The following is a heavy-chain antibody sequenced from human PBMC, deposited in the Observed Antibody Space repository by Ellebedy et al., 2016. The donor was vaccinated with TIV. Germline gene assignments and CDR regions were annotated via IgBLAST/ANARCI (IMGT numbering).Heavy chain of an antibody. CDR3: AKDRRGQQVVHGMDV. CDR1: GFTFSHYG. J-gene: IGHJ6*02. Sequence: PGGSLRLSCAASGFTFSHYGMHWVRQAPGKGLEWVAFIQYDGSNKYFTDSVKGRFTISRDNSKNALFLQMNSLRAEDTAVYYCAKDRRGQQVVHGMDVWGQGTTVTVSS. V-gene: IGHV3-30*02. D-gene: IGHD6-13*01. CDR2: IQYDGSNK.